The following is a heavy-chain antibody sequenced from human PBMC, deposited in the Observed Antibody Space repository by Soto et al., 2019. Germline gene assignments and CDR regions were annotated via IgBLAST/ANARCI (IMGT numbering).Heavy chain of an antibody. CDR1: GFTVSSNY. Sequence: EVQLVESGGGLVQPGGSLRLSCAASGFTVSSNYMSWVRQAPGKGLEWVSVIYSGGSTYYADSVKGRFTISRDNSKNTLYLQMNSLRAEDTGVYYCARQGYSSSWPIAPYYFDYWGQGTLVTVSS. CDR3: ARQGYSSSWPIAPYYFDY. J-gene: IGHJ4*02. V-gene: IGHV3-66*04. CDR2: IYSGGST. D-gene: IGHD6-13*01.